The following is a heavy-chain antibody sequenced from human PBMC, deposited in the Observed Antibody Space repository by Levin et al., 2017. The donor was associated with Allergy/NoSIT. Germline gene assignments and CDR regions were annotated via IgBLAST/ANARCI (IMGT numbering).Heavy chain of an antibody. J-gene: IGHJ3*01. V-gene: IGHV3-15*01. CDR2: IKSKFDGGTT. D-gene: IGHD2-15*01. Sequence: GGSLRLSCLASGFTFSNTWMNWVRQAPGKGLEWIGLIKSKFDGGTTDFAAPVKDRFTISRDDSKTTLYLQMNSLKTEDTAVYYCATRVPTRCSGAPCGPFDLWGRGTMVTVS. CDR1: GFTFSNTW. CDR3: ATRVPTRCSGAPCGPFDL.